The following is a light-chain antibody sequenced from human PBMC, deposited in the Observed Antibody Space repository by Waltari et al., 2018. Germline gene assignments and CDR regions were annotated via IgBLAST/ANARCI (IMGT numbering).Light chain of an antibody. J-gene: IGKJ3*01. CDR2: AAS. V-gene: IGKV1-39*01. Sequence: DIQMTQSPSPLSASVGDRVTVTCRASQTISSYLNWYQQTPGKAPKLLIYAASRLQSGVPSRFSGSGSGTDFTLTISSLQPEDFATYYCQQSYSTPFTFGPGTKVDIK. CDR1: QTISSY. CDR3: QQSYSTPFT.